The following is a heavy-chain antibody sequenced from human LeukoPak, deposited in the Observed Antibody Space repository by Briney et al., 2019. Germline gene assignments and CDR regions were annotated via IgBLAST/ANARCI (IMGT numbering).Heavy chain of an antibody. D-gene: IGHD2/OR15-2a*01. Sequence: GGSLRLSCIPSGFTFSNYWMKWVRQAPGEGRVWVSKISREGSITNYADAVKGRFTISRDNAKNTLYLQMNSLRAEDTAVYYCASTSLSWGQGTLVTVSS. CDR2: ISREGSIT. CDR3: ASTSLS. V-gene: IGHV3-74*01. J-gene: IGHJ4*02. CDR1: GFTFSNYW.